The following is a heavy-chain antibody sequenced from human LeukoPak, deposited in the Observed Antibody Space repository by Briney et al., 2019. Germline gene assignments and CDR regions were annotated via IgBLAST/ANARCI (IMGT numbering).Heavy chain of an antibody. CDR3: AKLPLARPENY. CDR2: ISYDGSNK. D-gene: IGHD6-6*01. J-gene: IGHJ4*02. Sequence: GGSLRLSCAASGFTFSSYGMSWVRQAPGKGLEWVAVISYDGSNKYYADSVKGRFTISRDNSKNTLYLQMNSLRAEDTAVYYCAKLPLARPENYWGQGTLVTVSS. V-gene: IGHV3-30*18. CDR1: GFTFSSYG.